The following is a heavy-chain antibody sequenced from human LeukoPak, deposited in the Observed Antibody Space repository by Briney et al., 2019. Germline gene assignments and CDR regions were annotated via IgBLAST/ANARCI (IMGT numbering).Heavy chain of an antibody. D-gene: IGHD2-8*01. J-gene: IGHJ4*02. V-gene: IGHV1-8*01. CDR3: ARGARGYCTNGVCYDYYFDY. CDR1: GYTFTSYD. Sequence: GASVKVSCKXSGYTFTSYDINWVRQATGQGLEWMGWMNPNSGNTGYSQKFQGRVTMTRNTSISTAYMELSSLRSEDTAVYYCARGARGYCTNGVCYDYYFDYWGQGTLVTVSS. CDR2: MNPNSGNT.